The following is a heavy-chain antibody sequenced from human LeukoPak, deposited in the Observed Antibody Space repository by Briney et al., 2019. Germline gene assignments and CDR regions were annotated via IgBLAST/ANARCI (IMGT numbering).Heavy chain of an antibody. J-gene: IGHJ4*02. Sequence: ETLSLTCTVSGGSISSSNYYWGWIRQAPGKGLEWVANIKEDGSAKYYVDSVQGRFTISRDNAKNSLFLQMDSLRAEDTAVYYCARDGGRNFDHWGQGTLVTVSS. CDR1: GGSISSSNYY. CDR3: ARDGGRNFDH. V-gene: IGHV3-7*01. CDR2: IKEDGSAK.